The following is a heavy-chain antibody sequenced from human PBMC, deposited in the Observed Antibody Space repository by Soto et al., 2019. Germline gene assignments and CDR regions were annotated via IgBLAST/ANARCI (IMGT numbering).Heavy chain of an antibody. V-gene: IGHV1-2*02. D-gene: IGHD1-26*01. J-gene: IGHJ4*02. CDR2: INPNSGGT. CDR3: ARAPLGSYPVDY. Sequence: SVKVSCKASGYTFTGYYMHWVRQAPGQGLEWMGWINPNSGGTNYAQKFQGRVTMTRDTSISTAYMELSRLRSDDTAVYYCARAPLGSYPVDYWGQGTLVTVSS. CDR1: GYTFTGYY.